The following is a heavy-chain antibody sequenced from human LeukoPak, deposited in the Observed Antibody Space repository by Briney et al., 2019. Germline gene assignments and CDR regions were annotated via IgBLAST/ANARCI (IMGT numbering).Heavy chain of an antibody. CDR1: GLTFSSYG. CDR3: AKDRYSYAFEYSDS. V-gene: IGHV3-30*18. CDR2: ISNDGSKK. Sequence: GGSLRLSCAASGLTFSSYGMHWVRQAPGKGLDWVAVISNDGSKKYYADSVKGRFTISRDNSKNTLSLQVSSLRTEDTAVYYCAKDRYSYAFEYSDSWGQGTLVTVFS. D-gene: IGHD5-18*01. J-gene: IGHJ4*02.